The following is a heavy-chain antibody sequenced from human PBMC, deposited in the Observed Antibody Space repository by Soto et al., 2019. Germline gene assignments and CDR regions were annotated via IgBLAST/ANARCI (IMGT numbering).Heavy chain of an antibody. J-gene: IGHJ4*02. CDR2: IYYSGST. Sequence: TSETLSLTCTLSGGSISSSYWSWIRQPPGKELEWIGYIYYSGSTNYNPSLKNRVTISVDTSKNQFSLKLSSGTAADTAVYYCARNPGFCGGGSCPFGFWGQGTLVTVSS. V-gene: IGHV4-59*08. CDR1: GGSISSSY. CDR3: ARNPGFCGGGSCPFGF. D-gene: IGHD2-15*01.